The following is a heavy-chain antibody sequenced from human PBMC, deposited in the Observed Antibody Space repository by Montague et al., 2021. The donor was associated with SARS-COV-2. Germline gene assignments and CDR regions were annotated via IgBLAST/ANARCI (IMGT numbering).Heavy chain of an antibody. D-gene: IGHD3-10*01. J-gene: IGHJ5*02. Sequence: SETLSLTCTVSGGSMSDHYWAWIRQPPGTGLELLSYIYYSGGINSNASLKSRVSMSVDTSKNQFSLKLTSVTAADTAVYYCARAVSVRRAVNWFDPWGQGTLVTVSS. CDR2: IYYSGGI. CDR1: GGSMSDHY. V-gene: IGHV4-59*11. CDR3: ARAVSVRRAVNWFDP.